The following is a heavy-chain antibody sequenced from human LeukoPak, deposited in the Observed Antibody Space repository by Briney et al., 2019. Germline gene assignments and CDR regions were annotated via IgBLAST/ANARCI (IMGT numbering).Heavy chain of an antibody. CDR1: GFTFSNYA. J-gene: IGHJ3*02. Sequence: GGSLRLSCAASGFTFSNYAMSWVRQAPGKGLEWVSAISGSGGSTYYADSVKGRFTISRDNSKNTLYLQMNSLRAEDTAVYYCANLKVLSLHSDTFDIWGQGTMVTVSS. CDR2: ISGSGGST. V-gene: IGHV3-23*01. CDR3: ANLKVLSLHSDTFDI. D-gene: IGHD2/OR15-2a*01.